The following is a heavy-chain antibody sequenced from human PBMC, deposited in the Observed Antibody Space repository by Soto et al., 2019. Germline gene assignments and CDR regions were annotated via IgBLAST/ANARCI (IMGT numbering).Heavy chain of an antibody. J-gene: IGHJ3*02. V-gene: IGHV5-51*01. D-gene: IGHD6-13*01. Sequence: GESLKISCKGSGYIFTSYWICCFLQMPVKGLEWMGIIYPGDSDTRYSPSFQGQVTISADKSISTAYLQWSSLKASDTAMYYCARPYSSSWYGADKDAFDIWGQGTMVTVSS. CDR2: IYPGDSDT. CDR3: ARPYSSSWYGADKDAFDI. CDR1: GYIFTSYW.